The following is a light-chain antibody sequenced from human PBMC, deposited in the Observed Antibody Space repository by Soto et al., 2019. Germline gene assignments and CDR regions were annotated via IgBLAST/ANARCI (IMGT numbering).Light chain of an antibody. J-gene: IGKJ4*02. CDR3: QQYESFPLT. CDR1: QSVSSY. V-gene: IGKV3-20*01. Sequence: ETVLTQSPATLSLSPGERATLSCRASQSVSSYLAWYQQKPGQAPRLLIHGASNRATGVPDRFSGRGSGTDFTLTISRLEPEDFAVYYCQQYESFPLTFGGGTKVDIK. CDR2: GAS.